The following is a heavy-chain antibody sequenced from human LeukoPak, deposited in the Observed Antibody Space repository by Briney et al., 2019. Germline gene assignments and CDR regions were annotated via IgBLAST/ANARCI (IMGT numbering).Heavy chain of an antibody. J-gene: IGHJ4*02. CDR3: ARDRTADGMFDY. CDR2: INAGNGNT. V-gene: IGHV1-3*01. Sequence: ASVKVSCKASGYIFTSCTMHWVRQAPGQRLEWMGRINAGNGNTKYSQNFQGRVTITRDTSASTAYMELSSLRSEDTAVYYCARDRTADGMFDYWGQGTLATVSS. D-gene: IGHD6-13*01. CDR1: GYIFTSCT.